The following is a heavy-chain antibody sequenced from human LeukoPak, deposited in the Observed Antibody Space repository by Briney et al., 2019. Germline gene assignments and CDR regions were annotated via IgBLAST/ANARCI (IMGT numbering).Heavy chain of an antibody. CDR2: FNSDGSST. Sequence: PGGSLRLSCAASGFTFSSYGMHCVRKAPGKGLVCVSRFNSDGSSTSYADSVKGRFTISRDKAKNTLYLQMNSLRAEDTAVYYCARDLAKDDAFDIWGQGTMVTVSS. CDR1: GFTFSSYG. V-gene: IGHV3-74*01. CDR3: ARDLAKDDAFDI. J-gene: IGHJ3*02.